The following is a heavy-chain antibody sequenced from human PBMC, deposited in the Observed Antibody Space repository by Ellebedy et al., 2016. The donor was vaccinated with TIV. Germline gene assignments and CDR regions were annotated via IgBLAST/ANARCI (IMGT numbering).Heavy chain of an antibody. CDR2: INPSSGGT. V-gene: IGHV1-2*02. J-gene: IGHJ4*02. CDR1: GYAFSDYY. D-gene: IGHD1-1*01. Sequence: ASVKVSCKASGYAFSDYYMHWVRQAPGQGLEWMGWINPSSGGTNYAQKFQGRVTMTSDTSISTAYMEVSRLRSDDTAVYYCARGPSYRWNDAYYFDYWGQGTLVAVSS. CDR3: ARGPSYRWNDAYYFDY.